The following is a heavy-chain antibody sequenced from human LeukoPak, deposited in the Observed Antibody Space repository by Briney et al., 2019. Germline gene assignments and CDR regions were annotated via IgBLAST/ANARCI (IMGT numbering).Heavy chain of an antibody. Sequence: PGGSLRLSCAAPGFSFSNFAIHWVRQAPGKGLEWLAVISHDGGTKHYADSVKGQFTISRDNSNNSLSLQMNSLSAEDTAVYYCARARGRWHLLPLDFWGQGTLVTVSS. CDR1: GFSFSNFA. CDR2: ISHDGGTK. V-gene: IGHV3-30*04. CDR3: ARARGRWHLLPLDF. D-gene: IGHD1-26*01. J-gene: IGHJ4*02.